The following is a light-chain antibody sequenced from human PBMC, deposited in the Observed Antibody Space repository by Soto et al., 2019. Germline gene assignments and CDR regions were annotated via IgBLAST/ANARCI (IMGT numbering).Light chain of an antibody. CDR1: QTIKRIS. Sequence: EIVMTQSPATLSVSPGEGATLSCRASQTIKRISLACYQQKPVQPPRLLIFGASTRVAGIPARFSGSGSGTEFSLTISSLQSEDFAVYYCQQYMNWPTFGQGTRLEIK. CDR2: GAS. J-gene: IGKJ5*01. V-gene: IGKV3-15*01. CDR3: QQYMNWPT.